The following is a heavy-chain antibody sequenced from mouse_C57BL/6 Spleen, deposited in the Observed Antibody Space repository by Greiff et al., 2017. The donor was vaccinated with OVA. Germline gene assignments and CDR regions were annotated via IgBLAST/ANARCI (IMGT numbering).Heavy chain of an antibody. CDR1: GFSLTSYG. V-gene: IGHV2-2*01. Sequence: QVQLKESGPGLVQPSQSLSITCTVSGFSLTSYGVHWVRQSPGKGLEWLGVIWSGGSTDYNAAFISRLSISKDNSKSQVFFKMNSLQADDTAIYYCARSPHYYGRGAMDYWGQGTSVTVSS. CDR2: IWSGGST. CDR3: ARSPHYYGRGAMDY. J-gene: IGHJ4*01. D-gene: IGHD1-1*01.